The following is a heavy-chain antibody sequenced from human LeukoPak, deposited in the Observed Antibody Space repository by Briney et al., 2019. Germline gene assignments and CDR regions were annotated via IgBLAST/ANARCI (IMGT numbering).Heavy chain of an antibody. D-gene: IGHD3-9*01. CDR3: ARGGLRGDWLWNY. Sequence: GGSLRLSCAASGFTFDDYAMHWVRQAPGKGLEWVSLISWDGGSTYYADSVKGRFTISRDNAKNSLYLQMNSLRAEDTAVYYCARGGLRGDWLWNYWGQGTLVTVSS. CDR2: ISWDGGST. CDR1: GFTFDDYA. J-gene: IGHJ4*02. V-gene: IGHV3-43D*03.